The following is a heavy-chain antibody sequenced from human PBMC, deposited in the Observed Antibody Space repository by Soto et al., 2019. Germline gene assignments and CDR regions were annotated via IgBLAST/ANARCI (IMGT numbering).Heavy chain of an antibody. CDR2: IYYTGST. CDR1: GDSVKHYD. Sequence: SETLSLTCTVSGDSVKHYDWSWIRQPPGKRLEWIGYIYYTGSTTYNPSLESRVTMSVDTSKNQFYLKLSSVNAADTAVYYCAKYRRTEEEGFTLDSWGRGTLVTVSS. CDR3: AKYRRTEEEGFTLDS. D-gene: IGHD3-16*02. J-gene: IGHJ4*02. V-gene: IGHV4-59*02.